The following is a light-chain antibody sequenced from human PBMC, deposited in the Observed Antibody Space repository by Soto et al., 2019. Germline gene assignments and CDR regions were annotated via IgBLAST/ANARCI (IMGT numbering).Light chain of an antibody. V-gene: IGLV2-14*01. J-gene: IGLJ1*01. CDR1: SSDVGGYKY. CDR2: EVS. CDR3: SSFTAGGTI. Sequence: QSALTQPASVSGSPGQSIAISCTGTSSDVGGYKYVSWYQQHPGKAPKLLISEVSNRPSGVSDRFSGSKSGNTASLTISGLQAEDEADYYCSSFTAGGTIFGTGTKVTVL.